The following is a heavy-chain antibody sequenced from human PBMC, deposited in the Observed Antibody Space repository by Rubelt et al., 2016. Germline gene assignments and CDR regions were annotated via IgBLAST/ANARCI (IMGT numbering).Heavy chain of an antibody. J-gene: IGHJ3*02. CDR1: GFTFSSYW. CDR3: ARGGYGSEEASDELDI. V-gene: IGHV3-66*01. CDR2: IYTGETT. D-gene: IGHD3-10*01. Sequence: EVQLVESGGGLVQPGGSLRLSCAASGFTFSSYWMSWVRQAPGKGLEWVSVIYTGETTKYADSVKGRFTISRDYSKNTLDLQLNSLRADDTALYRCARGGYGSEEASDELDIWGQGTEVTVSS.